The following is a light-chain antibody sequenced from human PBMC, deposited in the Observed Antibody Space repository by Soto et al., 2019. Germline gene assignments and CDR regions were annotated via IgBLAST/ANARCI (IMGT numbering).Light chain of an antibody. CDR1: HSVNSH. J-gene: IGKJ5*01. Sequence: MMMTQSPATLPVSPGERVTLSCRTSHSVNSHVAWYQQNPGQAPRLLRYGASTRATGITVRCSGCGTGTDFTLTISRLEAYDVEVYYRQKYGSPSTFGQGTRLEIK. CDR3: QKYGSPST. V-gene: IGKV3-15*01. CDR2: GAS.